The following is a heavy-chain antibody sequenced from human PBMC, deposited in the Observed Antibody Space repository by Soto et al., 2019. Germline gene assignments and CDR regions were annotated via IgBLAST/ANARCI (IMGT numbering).Heavy chain of an antibody. CDR1: GGTFSSYA. Sequence: QVQLVQSGAEVKKPGSSVKVSCKASGGTFSSYAISWVRQAPGQGLEWMGGIIPIFGTANYAQKFQGRVTITADESKSPGYMELRSLRSEDTAVYFWAVWGVPAAMGWFDPWGQGTLVTVSS. V-gene: IGHV1-69*01. J-gene: IGHJ5*02. CDR3: AVWGVPAAMGWFDP. D-gene: IGHD2-2*01. CDR2: IIPIFGTA.